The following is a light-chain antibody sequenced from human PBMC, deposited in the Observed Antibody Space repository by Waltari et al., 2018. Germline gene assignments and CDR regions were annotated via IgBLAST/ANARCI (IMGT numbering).Light chain of an antibody. Sequence: QSALTQPPSASGSPGQSVTLPCTGTSSDVGGYNYVPCYQQHPGKAPNLMIYEVSKRPSGVPDRFSGSKSGNTASLTVSGLQAEDEADYYCSSYAGSNNFVVFGGGTKLTVL. CDR2: EVS. CDR1: SSDVGGYNY. CDR3: SSYAGSNNFVV. V-gene: IGLV2-8*01. J-gene: IGLJ2*01.